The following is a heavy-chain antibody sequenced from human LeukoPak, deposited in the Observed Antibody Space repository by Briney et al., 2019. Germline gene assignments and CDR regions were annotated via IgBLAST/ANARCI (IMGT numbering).Heavy chain of an antibody. CDR1: GGSFSGYY. CDR2: INHSGST. V-gene: IGHV4-34*01. CDR3: ARGWPGYCSGGSCYSVYYFDY. D-gene: IGHD2-15*01. J-gene: IGHJ4*02. Sequence: PSETLSLTCAVSGGSFSGYYWSWIRQPPGKGLEWIGEINHSGSTNYNPSLKSRVTISVDTSKNQFSLKLSSVTAADTAVYYCARGWPGYCSGGSCYSVYYFDYWGQGTLVTVSS.